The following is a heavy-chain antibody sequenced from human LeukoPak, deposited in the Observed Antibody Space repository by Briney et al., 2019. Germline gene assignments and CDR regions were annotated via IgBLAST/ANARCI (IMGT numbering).Heavy chain of an antibody. D-gene: IGHD4-17*01. Sequence: PSETLSLTCTVSGGSISSYYWSWIRQPPGKGLEWIGYIYYSGSTNYNPSLKSRVTISVDTSKNQFSLKLSSVTAADTAVYYCAKLNGDWAFDYWGQGTLVTVSS. J-gene: IGHJ4*02. CDR3: AKLNGDWAFDY. CDR1: GGSISSYY. CDR2: IYYSGST. V-gene: IGHV4-59*08.